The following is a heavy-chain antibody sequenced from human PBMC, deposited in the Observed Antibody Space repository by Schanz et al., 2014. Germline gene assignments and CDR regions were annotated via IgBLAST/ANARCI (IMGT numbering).Heavy chain of an antibody. CDR3: AKDLLYGAPMPLNHLDY. D-gene: IGHD2-2*01. J-gene: IGHJ4*02. Sequence: EVRLVESGGGLVQPGGSLRLSCAASGFTFSSYAMSWVRQAPGKGLEWVSGISGSGGSTYYADSVKGRFTISRDNSKNTLYLQMNILRAEDTAVYYCAKDLLYGAPMPLNHLDYWGQGTLVTVSS. V-gene: IGHV3-23*04. CDR1: GFTFSSYA. CDR2: ISGSGGST.